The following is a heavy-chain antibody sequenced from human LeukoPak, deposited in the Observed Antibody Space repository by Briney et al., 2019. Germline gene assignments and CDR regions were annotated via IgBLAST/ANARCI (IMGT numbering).Heavy chain of an antibody. CDR3: ARYGEYGTGSYFRGCFDY. J-gene: IGHJ4*02. Sequence: VASVKVTFKASGYSFTAFYIHWERPAPAPGLEWMGWIDTRCGETNYAYKFPGKVTMTRDTSISTTYMDLGSVGSDDTAVYYCARYGEYGTGSYFRGCFDYWGQGTLVTVSS. V-gene: IGHV1-2*02. CDR2: IDTRCGET. D-gene: IGHD3-10*01. CDR1: GYSFTAFY.